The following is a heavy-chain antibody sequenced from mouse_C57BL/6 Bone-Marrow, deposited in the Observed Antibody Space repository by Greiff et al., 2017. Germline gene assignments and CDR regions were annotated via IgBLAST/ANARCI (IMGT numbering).Heavy chain of an antibody. CDR1: GYTFTDYE. J-gene: IGHJ4*01. D-gene: IGHD2-10*02. CDR2: IDPETGGT. Sequence: QVQLKQSGAELVRPGASVTLSCKASGYTFTDYEMHWVKQTPVHGLEWIGAIDPETGGTAYNQKFKGKAILTADKSSSTAYMKLRSLTSEDSAVYYCTVWYAMDYWGQGTSVTVSS. CDR3: TVWYAMDY. V-gene: IGHV1-15*01.